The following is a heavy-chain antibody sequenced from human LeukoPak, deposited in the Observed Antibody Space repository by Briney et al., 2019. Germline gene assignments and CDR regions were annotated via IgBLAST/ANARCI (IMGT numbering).Heavy chain of an antibody. D-gene: IGHD2-21*02. CDR1: GFTFSSYA. V-gene: IGHV3-23*01. J-gene: IGHJ4*02. Sequence: GGSLRLSCAASGFTFSSYAMSWVRQAPGKGLEWVSAISGGGDITYYADSVKGRFTISRDNSKDTLFLQMHSLRPGDTAVYYCVREDTPATANYWGQGTLVTIPS. CDR3: VREDTPATANY. CDR2: ISGGGDIT.